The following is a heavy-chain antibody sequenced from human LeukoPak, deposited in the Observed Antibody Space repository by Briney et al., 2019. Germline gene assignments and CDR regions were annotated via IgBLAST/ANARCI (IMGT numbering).Heavy chain of an antibody. V-gene: IGHV1-18*01. CDR1: GYTFTSYG. CDR2: ISAYNGNT. Sequence: GTSVKVSCKAAGYTFTSYGISSVRQAPGQGFEWMGGISAYNGNTNYAQKLQGRVTMTTDTSTSTAYMELRSLRSEDTAVYYCASGAAVAKYPLHFWGQGSLVIVSS. CDR3: ASGAAVAKYPLHF. D-gene: IGHD6-19*01. J-gene: IGHJ4*02.